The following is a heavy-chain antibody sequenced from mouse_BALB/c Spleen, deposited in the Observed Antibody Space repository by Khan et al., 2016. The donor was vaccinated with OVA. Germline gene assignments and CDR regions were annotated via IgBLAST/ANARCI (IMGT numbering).Heavy chain of an antibody. J-gene: IGHJ3*01. V-gene: IGHV1-18*01. Sequence: VQLQQSGPELVKPGASMKISCKASGYSFTDYTMNWVKQSHGKNLEWIGLINPYNGGTSYNQKFKGKATLTVDKSSSTAYMELLSLSSEDSAVYDCARGNYYGSNSWFGYWGQGTLVTVSA. CDR3: ARGNYYGSNSWFGY. CDR2: INPYNGGT. CDR1: GYSFTDYT. D-gene: IGHD1-1*01.